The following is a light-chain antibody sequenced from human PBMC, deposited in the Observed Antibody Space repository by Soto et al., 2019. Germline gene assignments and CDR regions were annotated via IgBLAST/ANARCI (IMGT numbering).Light chain of an antibody. Sequence: EIVLTQSPCTLSLSPGERATLSCRASQSVTSNYLAWYQQKPGQAPGLLIYDTSTRASGVPDRFSGSGSGTDFTLTISRLEPEDFAVYYCQQYGNVPLTFGGGTKVDIK. J-gene: IGKJ4*01. CDR2: DTS. CDR1: QSVTSNY. CDR3: QQYGNVPLT. V-gene: IGKV3-20*01.